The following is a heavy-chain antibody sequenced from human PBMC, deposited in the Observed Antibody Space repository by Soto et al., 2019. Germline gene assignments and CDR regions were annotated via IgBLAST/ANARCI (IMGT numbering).Heavy chain of an antibody. V-gene: IGHV3-30*18. Sequence: QVQLVESGGGVVQPGRSLRLSCAASGFTFSSYGMHWVRQAPGKGLEWVALISYDGSNKYYADSVKGRFTISRDNSKITLYLQMNSLRADDTAVYYCAKDSGCGYNYGQHWFGPWGQGTLVTVSS. J-gene: IGHJ5*02. CDR2: ISYDGSNK. CDR3: AKDSGCGYNYGQHWFGP. CDR1: GFTFSSYG. D-gene: IGHD5-18*01.